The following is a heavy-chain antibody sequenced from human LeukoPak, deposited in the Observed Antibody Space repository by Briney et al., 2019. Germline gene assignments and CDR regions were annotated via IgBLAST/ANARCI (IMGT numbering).Heavy chain of an antibody. CDR1: GFSFSAYS. Sequence: GGSLRLSCEASGFSFSAYSMSWVRQAPGKGLEWISYIRSSSTTIYYADSVKGRFTISRDNAENSMYLQMNSLRAEDTAVYYCARGITMIVVVHAFDYWGQGTLVTVSS. CDR2: IRSSSTTI. D-gene: IGHD3-22*01. CDR3: ARGITMIVVVHAFDY. V-gene: IGHV3-48*01. J-gene: IGHJ4*02.